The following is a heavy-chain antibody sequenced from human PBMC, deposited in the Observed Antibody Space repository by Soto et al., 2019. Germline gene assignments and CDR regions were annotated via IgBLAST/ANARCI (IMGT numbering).Heavy chain of an antibody. CDR3: AADLTGTTVIGMDV. D-gene: IGHD1-7*01. CDR1: GFTFTSSA. J-gene: IGHJ6*02. CDR2: IVVGSGNT. V-gene: IGHV1-58*01. Sequence: QMQLVQSGPEVKKPGTSVKVSCKASGFTFTSSAVQWVRQARGQRLEWIGWIVVGSGNTNYAQKFQERVTITRDMSTSTAYMELSSLRSEDTAVYYCAADLTGTTVIGMDVWGQGTTVTVSS.